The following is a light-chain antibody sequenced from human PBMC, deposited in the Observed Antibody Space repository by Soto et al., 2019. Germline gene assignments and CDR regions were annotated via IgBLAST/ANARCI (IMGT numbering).Light chain of an antibody. V-gene: IGLV2-14*01. Sequence: QSALTQPASVSGSPGQSITISCTGTSSDVGGYDYVSWYQQHPGKAPKLMIYNVSHRPSGVSNRFSGSKSGNTASLTISGLQAEDEADYYCSSYRISTTSYVFGTGTQLTVL. CDR1: SSDVGGYDY. CDR3: SSYRISTTSYV. J-gene: IGLJ1*01. CDR2: NVS.